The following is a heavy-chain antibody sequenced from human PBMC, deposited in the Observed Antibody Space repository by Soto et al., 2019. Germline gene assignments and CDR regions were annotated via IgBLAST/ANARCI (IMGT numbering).Heavy chain of an antibody. J-gene: IGHJ6*03. CDR2: ISSSSSYI. V-gene: IGHV3-21*01. CDR3: ARERTPGSRAMDV. Sequence: EVQLVESGGGLVKPGGSLRLSCAASGFTFSSYSMNWVRQAPGKGLEWVSSISSSSSYIYYADSVKGRFTISRDNAKNSLNLQMTSLRAEDTAVYYCARERTPGSRAMDVWGKGTTVTVSS. CDR1: GFTFSSYS. D-gene: IGHD1-1*01.